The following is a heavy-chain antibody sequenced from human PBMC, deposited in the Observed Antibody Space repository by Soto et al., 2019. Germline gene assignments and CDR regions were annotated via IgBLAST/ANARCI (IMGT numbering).Heavy chain of an antibody. CDR3: ARQYYDILTGYLILRSWFDP. J-gene: IGHJ5*02. CDR1: GGSISSSNW. D-gene: IGHD3-9*01. Sequence: QVQLQESGPGLVKPSGTLSLTCAVSGGSISSSNWWSWVRQPPGKGLEWIGEIYHSGSTNYNPSLQSRVTISVDKSKTQYSLKLRSVTAADTAAYYCARQYYDILTGYLILRSWFDPWGQGTLVTVSS. V-gene: IGHV4-4*02. CDR2: IYHSGST.